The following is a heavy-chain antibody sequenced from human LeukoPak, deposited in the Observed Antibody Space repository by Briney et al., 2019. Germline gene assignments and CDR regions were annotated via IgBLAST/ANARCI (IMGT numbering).Heavy chain of an antibody. CDR2: IYYSGST. V-gene: IGHV4-59*01. CDR3: ARDLSSTSSWEFDY. Sequence: SETLSLTCTVSGGSISSYYWSWIRQPPGKGLEWIGYIYYSGSTNYNPSLKSRVTISVDTSKNQFSLKLSSVTADDTAVYYCARDLSSTSSWEFDYWGQGTLVTVSS. J-gene: IGHJ4*02. D-gene: IGHD7-27*01. CDR1: GGSISSYY.